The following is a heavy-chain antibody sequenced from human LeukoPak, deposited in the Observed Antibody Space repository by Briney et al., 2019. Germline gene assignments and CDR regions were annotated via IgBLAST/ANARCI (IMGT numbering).Heavy chain of an antibody. CDR2: INPNSGGT. Sequence: ASVKVSCKASGYTFTGYYMHWGRQAPGQGLEWMGWINPNSGGTNYAQKFQGRVTMTRDTSISTAYMELSRLRSDDTAVYYCASPPLGYYDSSGPEFDYWGQGTLVTVSS. CDR1: GYTFTGYY. J-gene: IGHJ4*02. V-gene: IGHV1-2*02. CDR3: ASPPLGYYDSSGPEFDY. D-gene: IGHD3-22*01.